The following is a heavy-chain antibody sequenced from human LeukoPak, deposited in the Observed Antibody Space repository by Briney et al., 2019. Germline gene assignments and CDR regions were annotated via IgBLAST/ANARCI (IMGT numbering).Heavy chain of an antibody. CDR2: IYYSGST. J-gene: IGHJ4*02. D-gene: IGHD1-26*01. V-gene: IGHV4-59*01. Sequence: SETLSLTCTVSGGSISSYYWSWNRQPPGKGLEWIGYIYYSGSTNYNPSLKSRVTISVDTSKNQFSLKLSSVTAADTAVYYCARGDPGGSYNPYSYYFDYWGQGTLVTVSS. CDR3: ARGDPGGSYNPYSYYFDY. CDR1: GGSISSYY.